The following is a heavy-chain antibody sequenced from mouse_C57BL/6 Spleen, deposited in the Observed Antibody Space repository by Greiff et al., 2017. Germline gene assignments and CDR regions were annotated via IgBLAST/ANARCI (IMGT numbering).Heavy chain of an antibody. CDR2: ISSGSSTI. V-gene: IGHV5-17*01. CDR3: GRKGNMSNYEGFAY. Sequence: EVHLVEPGGGLVKPGGSLKLSCAASGFTFSDYGMHWVRQAPEQGLEWVAYISSGSSTIYYADTVKGRFTISRDNAKNTLFLQMTSLRSEDTAMYCCGRKGNMSNYEGFAYWGQGTLVTVSA. J-gene: IGHJ3*01. CDR1: GFTFSDYG. D-gene: IGHD2-5*01.